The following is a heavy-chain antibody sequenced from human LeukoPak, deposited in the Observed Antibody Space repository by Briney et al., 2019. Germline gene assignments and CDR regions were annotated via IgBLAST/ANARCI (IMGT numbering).Heavy chain of an antibody. J-gene: IGHJ6*02. CDR2: ISWNSGSI. D-gene: IGHD6-19*01. CDR1: GFTFHAYA. CDR3: ARDSSFSSGWYDYYYYGMDV. Sequence: GGSLRLSCAASGFTFHAYAMHWVRQAPGKGLEWVSGISWNSGSIGYADSVKGRFTISRDNTKNTLYLQMNSLRAEDTAVYYCARDSSFSSGWYDYYYYGMDVWGQGTTVTVSS. V-gene: IGHV3-9*01.